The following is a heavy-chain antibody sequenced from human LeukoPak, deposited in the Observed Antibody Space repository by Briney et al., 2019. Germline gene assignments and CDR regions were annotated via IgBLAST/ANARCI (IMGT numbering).Heavy chain of an antibody. CDR3: ARDWNPHDAFNI. V-gene: IGHV3-48*03. CDR2: ISSSGSTI. CDR1: GFTFSSYE. J-gene: IGHJ3*02. D-gene: IGHD1-1*01. Sequence: GGSLRLSCAASGFTFSSYEMNWVRQAPGRGLEWVSYISSSGSTIYYADSVKGRLTISRDNAKHSLYLQMGSLRAEDTAVYYCARDWNPHDAFNIWGQGTMVTVSS.